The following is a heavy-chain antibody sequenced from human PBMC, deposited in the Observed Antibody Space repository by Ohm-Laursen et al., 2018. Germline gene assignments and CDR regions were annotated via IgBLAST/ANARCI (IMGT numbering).Heavy chain of an antibody. V-gene: IGHV3-74*01. CDR3: VGGYITAFHY. CDR2: INSDGSTT. CDR1: GFTFNNYW. Sequence: SLRLSCAASGFTFNNYWMHWVRQAPGKGLVWVSRINSDGSTTNYADSVKGRFTISRDNAKNTLYLQMNSLGAEDTALYYCVGGYITAFHYWGQGTLVTVSS. J-gene: IGHJ4*02. D-gene: IGHD5-12*01.